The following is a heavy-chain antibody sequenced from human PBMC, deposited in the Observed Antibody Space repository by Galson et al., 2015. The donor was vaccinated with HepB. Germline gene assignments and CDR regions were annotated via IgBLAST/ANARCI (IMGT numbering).Heavy chain of an antibody. J-gene: IGHJ5*02. V-gene: IGHV3-21*01. CDR2: ISGLSSYK. Sequence: SLRLSCAASGFTFSSYTMNWVRQAPGMGLEWVSSISGLSSYKYYADSVKGRFTISRDNAKKSVYLQMDTLRGEDTAVYYCARLAGSCPNCWSDPWGQGTLVTVSS. D-gene: IGHD2-15*01. CDR3: ARLAGSCPNCWSDP. CDR1: GFTFSSYT.